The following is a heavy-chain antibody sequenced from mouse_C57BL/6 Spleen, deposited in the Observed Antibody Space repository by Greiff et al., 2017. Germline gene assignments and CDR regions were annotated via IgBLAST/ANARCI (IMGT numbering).Heavy chain of an antibody. CDR2: INYDGSST. J-gene: IGHJ2*01. CDR3: ARDEEPTGHFDY. V-gene: IGHV5-16*01. CDR1: GFTFSDYY. Sequence: EVQGLESEGGLVQPGSSMKLSCTASGFTFSDYYMAWVRQVSAKGLEWVANINYDGSSTYYLDSLKSRFIISRDTAKNILYLQMSSLKSEDTATYYCARDEEPTGHFDYWGQGTTLTVSS.